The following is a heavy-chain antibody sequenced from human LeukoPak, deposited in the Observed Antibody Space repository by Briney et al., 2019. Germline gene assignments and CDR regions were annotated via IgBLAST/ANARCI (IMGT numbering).Heavy chain of an antibody. V-gene: IGHV3-23*01. CDR3: AKETTLTGAADN. CDR1: GFTFSSFA. J-gene: IGHJ4*02. D-gene: IGHD4-11*01. Sequence: GGSLRLSCAASGFTFSSFAMSWVRQAPGKGLEWVAPISADAVTTRYTDSVKGRFTISRDSSKNTLYLQMNSLRAEDTAIYYCAKETTLTGAADNWGQGTLVTVSS. CDR2: ISADAVTT.